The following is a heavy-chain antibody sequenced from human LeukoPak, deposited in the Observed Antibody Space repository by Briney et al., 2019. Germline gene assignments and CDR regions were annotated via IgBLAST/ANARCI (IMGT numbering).Heavy chain of an antibody. D-gene: IGHD3-22*01. J-gene: IGHJ5*02. Sequence: SETLSLTCAVSGGSISRHYWNWIRQPPGKGLEWIGYISESGSTNYNPSLKSRVSMSVDLSKNQFSLKVNSVTAADTAVYYCASGGHHYDSSGFHWFDPWGQGAPVTVSS. V-gene: IGHV4-4*08. CDR2: ISESGST. CDR1: GGSISRHY. CDR3: ASGGHHYDSSGFHWFDP.